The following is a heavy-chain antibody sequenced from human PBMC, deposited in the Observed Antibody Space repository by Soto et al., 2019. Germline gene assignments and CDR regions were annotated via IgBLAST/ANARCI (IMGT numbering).Heavy chain of an antibody. CDR3: ATSLTVTMIVVGLPWAFDI. J-gene: IGHJ3*02. CDR2: IYPGDSDT. CDR1: GYSFTSYW. D-gene: IGHD3-22*01. V-gene: IGHV5-51*01. Sequence: PGESLKISCKGSGYSFTSYWIGWVRQMPGKGLEWMGIIYPGDSDTRYSPSFQGQVTISADKSISTAYLQWSSLKASDTAMYYCATSLTVTMIVVGLPWAFDIWGQGTMVTVSS.